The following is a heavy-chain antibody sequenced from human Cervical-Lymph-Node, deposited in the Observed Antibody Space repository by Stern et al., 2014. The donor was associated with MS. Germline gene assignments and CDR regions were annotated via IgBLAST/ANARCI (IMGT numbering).Heavy chain of an antibody. Sequence: QVQLVESGAEVKKPGSSVKVSCKASGDSFNTHSFCWVRQAPGQGLEWMGGIIPILPTANYAQKFQGRVTFAADEATSPVYMELTSLRSEDTAIYYCATDVVRDLTPPAWGQGTLVTVSS. CDR3: ATDVVRDLTPPA. CDR1: GDSFNTHS. CDR2: IIPILPTA. D-gene: IGHD2-15*01. V-gene: IGHV1-69*01. J-gene: IGHJ5*02.